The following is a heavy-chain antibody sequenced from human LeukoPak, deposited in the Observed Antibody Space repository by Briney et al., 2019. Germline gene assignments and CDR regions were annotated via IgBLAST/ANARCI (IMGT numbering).Heavy chain of an antibody. CDR2: IKQDGSEK. CDR1: GFTFSSYW. CDR3: ARVPGDCGGDCYSYNYYYMDV. J-gene: IGHJ6*03. D-gene: IGHD2-21*01. V-gene: IGHV3-7*01. Sequence: PGGSLRLSCAASGFTFSSYWMSWVRQAPGKGLEWVANIKQDGSEKYYVDSVKGRFTISRDNAKNSLYLQMNSLRAEDTAVYYCARVPGDCGGDCYSYNYYYMDVWGKGTTVTVSS.